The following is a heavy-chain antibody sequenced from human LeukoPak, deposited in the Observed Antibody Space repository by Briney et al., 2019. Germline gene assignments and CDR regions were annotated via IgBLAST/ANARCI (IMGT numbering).Heavy chain of an antibody. V-gene: IGHV1-69*06. D-gene: IGHD2-15*01. CDR3: ARGSVVVAAHYYYYMDV. J-gene: IGHJ6*03. CDR1: GGTFSSYA. CDR2: IIPIFGTA. Sequence: GSSVKVSCKASGGTFSSYAISWVRQAPGQGLEWMGGIIPIFGTANYAQKFQGRVTITADKSTSTAYMELSSLRSEDTAVYYCARGSVVVAAHYYYYMDVWGKGTTVTVSS.